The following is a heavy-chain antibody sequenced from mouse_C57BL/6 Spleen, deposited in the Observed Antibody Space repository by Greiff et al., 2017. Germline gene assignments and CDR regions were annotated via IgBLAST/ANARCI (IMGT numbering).Heavy chain of an antibody. J-gene: IGHJ4*01. CDR2: ISSGSSTI. Sequence: EVMLVESGGGLVKPGGSLKLSCAASGFTFSDYGMHWVRQAPEKGLEWVAYISSGSSTIYYADTVKGRFTISRDNAKNTLFLQMTSLRSEDTAMYYCARAGSNYGYYAMDYWGQGTSVTVSS. V-gene: IGHV5-17*01. CDR3: ARAGSNYGYYAMDY. CDR1: GFTFSDYG. D-gene: IGHD2-5*01.